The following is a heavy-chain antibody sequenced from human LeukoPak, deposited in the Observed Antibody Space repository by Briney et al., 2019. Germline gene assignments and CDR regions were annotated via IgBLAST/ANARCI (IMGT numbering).Heavy chain of an antibody. CDR2: IYYSGST. Sequence: PSETLSLTCTVSGGSISSSSYYWGWIRQPPGKGLEWIGSIYYSGSTYYNPSLKSRVTISVDTSKNQFSLKLSSVTAADTAVYYCARDLRNYIVLMVYANWFDPWGQGTLVTVSS. CDR1: GGSISSSSYY. J-gene: IGHJ5*02. CDR3: ARDLRNYIVLMVYANWFDP. D-gene: IGHD2-8*01. V-gene: IGHV4-39*07.